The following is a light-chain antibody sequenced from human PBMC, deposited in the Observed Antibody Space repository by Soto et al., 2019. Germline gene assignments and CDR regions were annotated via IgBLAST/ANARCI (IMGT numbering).Light chain of an antibody. J-gene: IGLJ1*01. Sequence: QSVLTQPASVSGSPGQSITISCSGPSSDIDDFNSISWYQHYPGKAPKLIVYDVTRRPSGVSRRFSGSKSGLTASLTISGLQAEDEADYFWTSYTATNTLLFGTATKVTVL. CDR3: TSYTATNTLL. CDR2: DVT. CDR1: SSDIDDFNS. V-gene: IGLV2-14*01.